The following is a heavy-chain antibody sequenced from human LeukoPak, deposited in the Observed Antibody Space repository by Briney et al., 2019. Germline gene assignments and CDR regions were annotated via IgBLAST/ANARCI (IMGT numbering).Heavy chain of an antibody. D-gene: IGHD2-2*01. CDR2: ISGSGGST. CDR3: AKDGVVVPAAIIGRIAAAAPCAYFDY. V-gene: IGHV3-23*01. Sequence: PGGSLRLSCAASGFTFSSYAMSWVRQAPGKGLEWVSAISGSGGSTYYADSVKGRFTISRDNSKNTLYLQMNSLRAEDTAVYYCAKDGVVVPAAIIGRIAAAAPCAYFDYWGQGTLVTVSS. CDR1: GFTFSSYA. J-gene: IGHJ4*02.